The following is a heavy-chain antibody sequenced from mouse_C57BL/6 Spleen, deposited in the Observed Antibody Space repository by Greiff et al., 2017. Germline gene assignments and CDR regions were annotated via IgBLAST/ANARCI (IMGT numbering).Heavy chain of an antibody. V-gene: IGHV1-4*01. Sequence: VQLQQSGAELARPGSSVPMSFKASGYTFTSYTLHWLTQRPGQVLEWLCYINPRRGYTKYNQKFKDKATLTADKSSSPAYMQLSSLTSEDSAVYYCARKDFDYWGQGTTLTVSS. CDR1: GYTFTSYT. CDR2: INPRRGYT. J-gene: IGHJ2*01. CDR3: ARKDFDY.